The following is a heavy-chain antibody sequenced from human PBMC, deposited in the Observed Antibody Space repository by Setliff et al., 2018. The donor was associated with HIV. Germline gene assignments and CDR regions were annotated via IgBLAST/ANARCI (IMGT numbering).Heavy chain of an antibody. D-gene: IGHD7-27*01. V-gene: IGHV3-74*01. CDR2: INSDGSNS. CDR1: GFTFSSSW. J-gene: IGHJ4*02. CDR3: VREPGAPGYFDY. Sequence: GGSLRLSCAASGFTFSSSWMHWVRQALGKGLVWVSRINSDGSNSNYADSVKGRFTISRDNAKNTLFLQMNSLRAEDTALYYCVREPGAPGYFDYWGQGTLVTVSS.